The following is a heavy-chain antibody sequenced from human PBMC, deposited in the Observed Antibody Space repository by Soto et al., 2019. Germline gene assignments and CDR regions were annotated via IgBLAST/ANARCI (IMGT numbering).Heavy chain of an antibody. J-gene: IGHJ5*02. CDR1: GGSISSYY. CDR2: IYYSGST. D-gene: IGHD3-10*01. Sequence: SETLSLTCTVSGGSISSYYWSWIRQPPGKGLEWIGYIYYSGSTNYNPSLKSRVTISVDTSKNQFSLKLSSVTAADTAVYYCARIGDYYGSGSYYSYNWFDPWGQGTLVTVSS. V-gene: IGHV4-59*01. CDR3: ARIGDYYGSGSYYSYNWFDP.